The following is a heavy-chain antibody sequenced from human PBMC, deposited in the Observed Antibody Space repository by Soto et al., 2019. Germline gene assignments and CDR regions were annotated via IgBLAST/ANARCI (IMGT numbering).Heavy chain of an antibody. D-gene: IGHD6-19*01. CDR2: ISAHNGNT. CDR1: TGTSSSYA. Sequence: ASVPLSCKASTGTSSSYARIWVRQAPRQGLEWMGWISAHNGNTNYAQKFEGRVTMTTDTSTSTAYMELRSLRSDDTAVYYCARDQQCESAPGNAFYIWGQGTMVTVSS. CDR3: ARDQQCESAPGNAFYI. J-gene: IGHJ3*02. V-gene: IGHV1-18*01.